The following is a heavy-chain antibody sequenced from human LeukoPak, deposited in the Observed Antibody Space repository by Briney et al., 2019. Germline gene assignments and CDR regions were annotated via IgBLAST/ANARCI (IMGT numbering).Heavy chain of an antibody. CDR3: VKDLSYESSGYVFDY. J-gene: IGHJ4*02. V-gene: IGHV3-43*01. CDR1: GFTFEDYT. D-gene: IGHD3-22*01. CDR2: ISWDGTP. Sequence: PGGSLRLSCAASGFTFEDYTMHWVRQAPGKTLELVSLISWDGTPYYRDSVKGRFSISRDNSKNSLYLQMDTLRSEDTAFYYCVKDLSYESSGYVFDYWGQGTLVTVSS.